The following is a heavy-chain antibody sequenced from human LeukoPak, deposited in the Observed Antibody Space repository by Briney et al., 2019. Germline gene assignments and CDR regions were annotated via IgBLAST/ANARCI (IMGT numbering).Heavy chain of an antibody. D-gene: IGHD6-25*01. Sequence: PGGSLRLSCAASGSTFSSYAMHWVRQAPGKGLEWVAVISYDGSNKYYADSVKGRFTISRDNSKNTLYLQMNSLRAEDTAVYYCARDGFSGAFDIWGQGTMVTVSS. V-gene: IGHV3-30-3*01. CDR2: ISYDGSNK. CDR3: ARDGFSGAFDI. CDR1: GSTFSSYA. J-gene: IGHJ3*02.